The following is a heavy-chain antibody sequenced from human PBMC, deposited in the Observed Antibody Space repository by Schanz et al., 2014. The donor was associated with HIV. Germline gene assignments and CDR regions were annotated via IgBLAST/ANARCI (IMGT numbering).Heavy chain of an antibody. D-gene: IGHD4-17*01. V-gene: IGHV1-69*01. Sequence: QVQLVQSGAEVKKPGASVKVSCKASGYTFTDYALNWVRQAPGQGLEWMGGIIPLFGTANYAQKFQGRVTITADESTSTAYMELSSLRSEDTAVYYCARSRYGDYPYYFDYWGQGTLVTVSS. J-gene: IGHJ4*02. CDR1: GYTFTDYA. CDR2: IIPLFGTA. CDR3: ARSRYGDYPYYFDY.